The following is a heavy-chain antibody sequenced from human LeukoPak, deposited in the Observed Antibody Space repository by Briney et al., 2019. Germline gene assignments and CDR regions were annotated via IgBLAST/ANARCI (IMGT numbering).Heavy chain of an antibody. J-gene: IGHJ4*02. CDR1: GGSFSGYY. CDR3: ARGRGNCSSTSCYPSSDY. Sequence: PSETLSLTCAVYGGSFSGYYWSWIRQPPGKGLEWIGEINHSGSTNYNPSLKSRVTISVDTSKNQFSLKLSSVTAADTAVYYCARGRGNCSSTSCYPSSDYWGQGTLVTVSS. D-gene: IGHD2-2*01. V-gene: IGHV4-34*01. CDR2: INHSGST.